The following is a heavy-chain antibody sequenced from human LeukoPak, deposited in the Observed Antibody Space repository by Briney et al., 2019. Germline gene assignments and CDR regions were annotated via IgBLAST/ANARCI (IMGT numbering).Heavy chain of an antibody. D-gene: IGHD2-2*01. CDR3: AKDMCSSTSCYGYFDY. CDR1: GFTFVDYA. J-gene: IGHJ4*02. V-gene: IGHV3-9*01. Sequence: GRSLRLSCAASGFTFVDYAMHWVRQAPGKGLEWVSGISWNSGSIGYADSVKGRFTISRDNAKNSLYLQMNSLRAEDTALYYCAKDMCSSTSCYGYFDYWGQGTLVTVSS. CDR2: ISWNSGSI.